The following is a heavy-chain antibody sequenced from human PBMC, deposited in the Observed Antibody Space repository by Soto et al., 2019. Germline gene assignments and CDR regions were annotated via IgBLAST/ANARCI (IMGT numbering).Heavy chain of an antibody. CDR2: ISGSGGST. J-gene: IGHJ4*02. CDR3: AKDAGNDYIWGSYRFTYYFDY. D-gene: IGHD3-16*02. V-gene: IGHV3-23*01. Sequence: GGSLRLSCAASGFTFSSYAMSWVRQAPGKGLEWVSAISGSGGSTYYADSVKGRFTISRDNSKNTLYLQMNSLRAEDTAVYYCAKDAGNDYIWGSYRFTYYFDYWGQGTLVTVSS. CDR1: GFTFSSYA.